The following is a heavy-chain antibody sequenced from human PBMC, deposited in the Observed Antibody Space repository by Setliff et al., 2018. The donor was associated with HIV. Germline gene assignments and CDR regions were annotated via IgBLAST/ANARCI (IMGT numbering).Heavy chain of an antibody. J-gene: IGHJ4*02. CDR3: ARVGYHGSGRYSFDY. Sequence: PSETLSLTCTVSGGSINSYYWSWIRQPPGKAPEWIGYVYNRGTTKYNPSLKSRVTISADTSKNQFSLNLSSVTAAETAVYYCARVGYHGSGRYSFDYWGQGTLVTVSS. CDR2: VYNRGTT. D-gene: IGHD3-10*01. CDR1: GGSINSYY. V-gene: IGHV4-59*08.